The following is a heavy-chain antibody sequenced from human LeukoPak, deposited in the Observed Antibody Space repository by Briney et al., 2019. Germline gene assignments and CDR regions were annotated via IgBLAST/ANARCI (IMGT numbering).Heavy chain of an antibody. Sequence: PSETLSLTCTVSGGSISSGGYYWSWIREHPGKGLEWIEYIYYSGSTYYNPSLKSRVTISVDTSKNQFSLKLSSVTAADTAVYYCARGQTEYSGYDYYFDYWGQGTLVTVSS. CDR2: IYYSGST. CDR3: ARGQTEYSGYDYYFDY. D-gene: IGHD5-12*01. CDR1: GGSISSGGYY. V-gene: IGHV4-31*03. J-gene: IGHJ4*02.